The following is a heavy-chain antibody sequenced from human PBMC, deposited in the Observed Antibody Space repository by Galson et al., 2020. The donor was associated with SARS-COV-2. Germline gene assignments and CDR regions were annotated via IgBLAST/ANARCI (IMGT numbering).Heavy chain of an antibody. J-gene: IGHJ6*02. D-gene: IGHD1-26*01. CDR1: GFTFNTFA. Sequence: GESLKISCEASGFTFNTFALHWVRQAPGKGLEWVAVVSNDGLNKYYADSVRGRFTISRDNSKNTLYLQMSSLRAEDTAVYYCTRPRARWDYYCYGMDAWGQGTTVTVSS. V-gene: IGHV3-30*04. CDR2: VSNDGLNK. CDR3: TRPRARWDYYCYGMDA.